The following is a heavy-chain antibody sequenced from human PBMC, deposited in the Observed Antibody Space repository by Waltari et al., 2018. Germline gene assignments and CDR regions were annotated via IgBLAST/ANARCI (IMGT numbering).Heavy chain of an antibody. Sequence: QVQLQESGPGLVKPSETLSLTCTVSGGSISSYYWSWIRQPPGKGLEWIGYIYYSGSTNYTPSLKSRVTISVDTSKNQFSLKLSSVTAADTAVYYCARDRGIAARRGRAFDIWGQGTMVTVSS. D-gene: IGHD6-6*01. V-gene: IGHV4-59*01. CDR1: GGSISSYY. CDR3: ARDRGIAARRGRAFDI. J-gene: IGHJ3*02. CDR2: IYYSGST.